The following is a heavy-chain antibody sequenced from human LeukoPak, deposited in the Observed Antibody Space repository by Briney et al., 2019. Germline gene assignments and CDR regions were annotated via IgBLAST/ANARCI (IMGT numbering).Heavy chain of an antibody. CDR2: ISSSSSYI. CDR3: AREDYCTNGVCYYGDYYYYGMDV. Sequence: GGSLRLSCAASGFTFSSYSMNWVRQAPGKGLEWVSSISSSSSYIYYADSVKGRFTISRDNAKNSLYLQMNSLRAEDTAVYYCAREDYCTNGVCYYGDYYYYGMDVWGQGATVTVSS. V-gene: IGHV3-21*01. CDR1: GFTFSSYS. D-gene: IGHD2-8*01. J-gene: IGHJ6*02.